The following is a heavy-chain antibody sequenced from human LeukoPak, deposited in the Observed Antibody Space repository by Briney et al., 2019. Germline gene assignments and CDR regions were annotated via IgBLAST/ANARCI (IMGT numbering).Heavy chain of an antibody. CDR1: GGSISSSNW. CDR2: IHYSGST. CDR3: ARGYCSGGSCYSYYYYNYMDV. D-gene: IGHD2-15*01. J-gene: IGHJ6*03. V-gene: IGHV4-4*02. Sequence: SETLSLTCAVSGGSISSSNWWSWIRQPPGKGLEWIGSIHYSGSTNYNPSLKSRVTISVDTSKNQFSLKLSSVTAADTAVYYCARGYCSGGSCYSYYYYNYMDVWGKGTTVTVSS.